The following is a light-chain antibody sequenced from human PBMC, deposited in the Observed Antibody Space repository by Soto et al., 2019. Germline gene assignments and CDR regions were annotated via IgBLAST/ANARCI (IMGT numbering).Light chain of an antibody. V-gene: IGKV1-5*01. CDR2: DAS. CDR3: QEDNSYPVN. Sequence: DIQVTQSPATLSASVGARVTITCRARQNIGTWLAWYQQKPGKAPKLLIYDASTLESGVPSRFSGSGSGTEFALTISSLQPEDVATDYCQEDNSYPVNFGQGTRL. CDR1: QNIGTW. J-gene: IGKJ5*01.